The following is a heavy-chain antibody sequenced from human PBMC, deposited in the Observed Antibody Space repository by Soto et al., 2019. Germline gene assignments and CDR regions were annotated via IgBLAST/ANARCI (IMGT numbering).Heavy chain of an antibody. Sequence: SETLSLTCTVSGGSISSSYYYWGWIRQPPGKGLEWIGSMYYSGSTYYTPSLKSRVTISVDTSKNHFSLKLTSVTAADTAVYYCATGLNYFDYWGQGTLVTVSS. V-gene: IGHV4-39*02. CDR3: ATGLNYFDY. D-gene: IGHD2-8*02. CDR1: GGSISSSYYY. CDR2: MYYSGST. J-gene: IGHJ4*02.